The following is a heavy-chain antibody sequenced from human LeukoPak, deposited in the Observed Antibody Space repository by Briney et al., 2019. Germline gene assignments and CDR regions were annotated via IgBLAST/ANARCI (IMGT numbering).Heavy chain of an antibody. CDR3: ARGPLQKYSGYDLTIFRLDY. Sequence: PGGSLRLSCAASGFTFSSYAMHWVRQAPGKGLEWVAVISYDGSNKYYADSVKGRFTISRDNSKNTLYLQMNSLRAEDTAVYYCARGPLQKYSGYDLTIFRLDYRGQGNLVTVSS. CDR1: GFTFSSYA. J-gene: IGHJ4*02. CDR2: ISYDGSNK. D-gene: IGHD5-12*01. V-gene: IGHV3-30*04.